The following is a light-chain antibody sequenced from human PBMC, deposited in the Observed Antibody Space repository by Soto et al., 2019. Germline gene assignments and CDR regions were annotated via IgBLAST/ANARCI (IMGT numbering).Light chain of an antibody. CDR1: TGAVTSSHY. Sequence: QAVVTQEPSLTVSPGGTATLTCGSSTGAVTSSHYPYWFQQKAGQAPRTLIYDTYNKQSWTPARFSGSLLGGKAALTLSGAQPEDEADYYCLLPYSDAWVFGGGTKLTVL. CDR3: LLPYSDAWV. CDR2: DTY. V-gene: IGLV7-46*01. J-gene: IGLJ3*02.